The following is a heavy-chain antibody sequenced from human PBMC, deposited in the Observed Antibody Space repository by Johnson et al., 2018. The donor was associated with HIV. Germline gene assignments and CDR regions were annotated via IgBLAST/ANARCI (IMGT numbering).Heavy chain of an antibody. Sequence: EVQLVESGGGVVQPGRSLRLSCEASGFSFDEYDMSCVRQAPGKGLERASGIHWSVATPGSADSVHARFTLSSDNPKNKLYLQLSSLRTEDTVVFYCARGGVVHDAFDIWGQGTMVTVSS. CDR1: GFSFDEYD. CDR3: ARGGVVHDAFDI. J-gene: IGHJ3*02. V-gene: IGHV3-20*04. CDR2: IHWSVATP. D-gene: IGHD2-2*01.